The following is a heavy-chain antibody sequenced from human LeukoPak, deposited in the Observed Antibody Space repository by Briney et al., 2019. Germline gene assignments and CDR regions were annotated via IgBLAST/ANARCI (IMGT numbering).Heavy chain of an antibody. Sequence: SETLSLTCTVSGGSISSSSYYWGWIRQPPGKGLEWIGSIYYSGSTYYNPSLKSRVTISVGTSKNQFSLKLSSATAADTAVYFCARDPYCTGGSCYHRFDYWGQGTLVTVSS. CDR3: ARDPYCTGGSCYHRFDY. CDR2: IYYSGST. CDR1: GGSISSSSYY. V-gene: IGHV4-39*07. J-gene: IGHJ4*02. D-gene: IGHD2-15*01.